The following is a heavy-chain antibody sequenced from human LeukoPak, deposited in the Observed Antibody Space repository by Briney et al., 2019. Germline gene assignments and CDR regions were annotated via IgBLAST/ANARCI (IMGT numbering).Heavy chain of an antibody. CDR3: SRVRSWFGFGDY. Sequence: GGSLRLSCAASGFTFSNAWMSWVRQAPGKGLEWVGRIKSKTDGGTTDYAAPVKGRFTISRDDSKSIAYLQMNSLKTEDTAVYYCSRVRSWFGFGDYWGQGTLVTVSS. CDR2: IKSKTDGGTT. CDR1: GFTFSNAW. D-gene: IGHD3-10*01. V-gene: IGHV3-15*01. J-gene: IGHJ4*02.